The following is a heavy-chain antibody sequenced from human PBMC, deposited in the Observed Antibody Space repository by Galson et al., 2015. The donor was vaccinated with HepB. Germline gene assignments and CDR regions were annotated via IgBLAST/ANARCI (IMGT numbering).Heavy chain of an antibody. D-gene: IGHD5-12*01. Sequence: SLRLSCAASGFTLSNYAMSWVRQAPGKGLEWVSALSGSGGRTYYRDSVKGRFTISRDNSKNTLYLQMDSLRAEDTAIYYCAKDLKSGDSGYGFLVNWGQGTLVTVSS. CDR3: AKDLKSGDSGYGFLVN. CDR2: LSGSGGRT. CDR1: GFTLSNYA. J-gene: IGHJ4*02. V-gene: IGHV3-23*01.